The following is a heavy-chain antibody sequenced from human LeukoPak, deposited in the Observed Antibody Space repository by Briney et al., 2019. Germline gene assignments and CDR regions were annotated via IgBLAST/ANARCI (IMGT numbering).Heavy chain of an antibody. CDR1: GCTFSGYY. CDR3: AREYCSGGSCYSYAFNI. CDR2: ISSSGSTI. V-gene: IGHV3-11*01. J-gene: IGHJ3*02. D-gene: IGHD2-15*01. Sequence: PGGSLRLSCAASGCTFSGYYMSRIRQAPGKGQEWVSYISSSGSTIYYADSVKGRFTISRDNAKNSLYLQMNSLRAEDTAVYYCAREYCSGGSCYSYAFNIWGQGTMVTVSS.